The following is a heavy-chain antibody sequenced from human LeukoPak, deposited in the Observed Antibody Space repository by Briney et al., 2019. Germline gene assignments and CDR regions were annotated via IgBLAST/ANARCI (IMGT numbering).Heavy chain of an antibody. CDR3: AREAIAARPSSGL. D-gene: IGHD6-6*01. CDR2: ISSSGSTI. Sequence: VGSLRLSCAASGFTFSDYYMSWIRQAPGKGLEWVSYISSSGSTIYYADSVKGRFTISRDNAKNSLYLQMDSLRAEDTAVYYCAREAIAARPSSGLWGQGTLVTVSS. V-gene: IGHV3-11*01. CDR1: GFTFSDYY. J-gene: IGHJ4*02.